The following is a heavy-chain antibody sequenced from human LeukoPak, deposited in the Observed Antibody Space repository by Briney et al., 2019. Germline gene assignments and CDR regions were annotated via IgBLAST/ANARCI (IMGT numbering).Heavy chain of an antibody. J-gene: IGHJ1*01. CDR2: IYPGDSDT. CDR3: ARLPLAAAGLGPFGYFQH. Sequence: GESLKISCKGSGYSFTSYWIGWVRQMPGKGLEWMGIIYPGDSDTRYSPSLQGQVTISADKSISTAYLQWSSLKASDTAMYYCARLPLAAAGLGPFGYFQHWGQGTLVTVSS. D-gene: IGHD6-13*01. CDR1: GYSFTSYW. V-gene: IGHV5-51*01.